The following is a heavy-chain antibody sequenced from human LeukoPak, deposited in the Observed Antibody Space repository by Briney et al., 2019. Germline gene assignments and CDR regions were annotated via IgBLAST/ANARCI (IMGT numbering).Heavy chain of an antibody. CDR1: GFTFTSYA. CDR2: ISPSSSPI. CDR3: VRDSSWSFDY. J-gene: IGHJ4*01. D-gene: IGHD2-15*01. Sequence: GGSLRLSCAASGFTFTSYAMNWVRQAPGKGLEWVSYISPSSSPISYADSVKGRFTISRDNAKNSLYLQMNSLRDEDTAVYYCVRDSSWSFDYWGHGTLVTVSS. V-gene: IGHV3-48*02.